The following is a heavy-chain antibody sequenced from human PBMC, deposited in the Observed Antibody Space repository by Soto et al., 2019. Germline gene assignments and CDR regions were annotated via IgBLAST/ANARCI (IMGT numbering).Heavy chain of an antibody. CDR2: IIPIFGTA. CDR3: ARGLAYCGGDCYFDAFDI. J-gene: IGHJ3*02. D-gene: IGHD2-21*02. CDR1: GGTFSSYA. Sequence: QVQLVQSGAEVKKPGSSVKVSCKASGGTFSSYAISWVRQAPGQGLEWMGGIIPIFGTANYAQKFQGRVTITADESTSTAYMELISLRSEDTAVYYCARGLAYCGGDCYFDAFDIWGQGTMVTVSS. V-gene: IGHV1-69*01.